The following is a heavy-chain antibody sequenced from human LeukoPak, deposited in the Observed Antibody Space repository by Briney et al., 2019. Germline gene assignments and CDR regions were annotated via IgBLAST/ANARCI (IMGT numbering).Heavy chain of an antibody. Sequence: SETLSLTCTVCGGSISSYYWSWIRQPPGKGLEWIGYIYYSGSTNYNPSLKSRVTISVDTSKNQFSLKLSSVTAADTAVYYCARHSIAAAGTRYFQHWGQGTLVTVSS. V-gene: IGHV4-59*01. D-gene: IGHD6-13*01. CDR3: ARHSIAAAGTRYFQH. CDR2: IYYSGST. J-gene: IGHJ1*01. CDR1: GGSISSYY.